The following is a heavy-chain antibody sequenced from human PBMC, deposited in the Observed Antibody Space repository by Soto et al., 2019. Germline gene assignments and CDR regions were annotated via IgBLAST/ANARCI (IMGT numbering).Heavy chain of an antibody. Sequence: GGSLRLSCAASGFTFSSYAMSWVRQAPGKGLEWVSAISGSGGSTYYAGSVKGRFTISRDNSKNTMYLQMNSLRAEDTAVYYWAKSLPNARYYGMDVWGQGTTVTVSS. V-gene: IGHV3-23*01. CDR3: AKSLPNARYYGMDV. CDR1: GFTFSSYA. CDR2: ISGSGGST. J-gene: IGHJ6*02.